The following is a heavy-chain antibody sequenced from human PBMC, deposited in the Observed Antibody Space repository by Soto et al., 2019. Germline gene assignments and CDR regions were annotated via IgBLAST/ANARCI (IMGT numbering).Heavy chain of an antibody. CDR2: IYYSGST. D-gene: IGHD3-3*01. V-gene: IGHV4-39*01. Sequence: PSETLSLTCTVSGGSISSSSYYWGWIRQPPGKGLEWIGSIYYSGSTYYNPSLKSRVTISVDTSKNQFSLKLSSVTAADTAVYYCARHRTIFGASVGVGWFDPWGQGTMVTLSS. CDR3: ARHRTIFGASVGVGWFDP. J-gene: IGHJ5*02. CDR1: GGSISSSSYY.